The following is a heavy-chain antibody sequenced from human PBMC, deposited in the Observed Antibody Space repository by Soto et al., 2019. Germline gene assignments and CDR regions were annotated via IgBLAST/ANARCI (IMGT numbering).Heavy chain of an antibody. CDR3: ARDGHSNPRRGYYYYGMDV. D-gene: IGHD4-4*01. Sequence: PSESLSLTCTVSGGSSSSVGYCWRCIRQHPGKGREWIGYIYYSGSTYYNPSLKSRVTISVDTSKNQFSLKLSSVTAADTAVYYCARDGHSNPRRGYYYYGMDVWGQGTTVTVSS. CDR1: GGSSSSVGYC. CDR2: IYYSGST. V-gene: IGHV4-31*03. J-gene: IGHJ6*02.